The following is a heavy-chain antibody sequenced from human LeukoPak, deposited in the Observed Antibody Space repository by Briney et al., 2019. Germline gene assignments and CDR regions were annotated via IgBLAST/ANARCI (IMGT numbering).Heavy chain of an antibody. V-gene: IGHV3-23*01. CDR2: ISGSGDNT. J-gene: IGHJ4*02. D-gene: IGHD2-2*01. CDR1: GFTFSSHG. Sequence: GGSLRLSCAASGFTFSSHGMSWVRQAPGKGLEWVSTISGSGDNTYYADSVKGRFTISRDNSKNTLYLQMNSLRAEDTAVYYCAKDRRTMPNYWGQGTLVTVSS. CDR3: AKDRRTMPNY.